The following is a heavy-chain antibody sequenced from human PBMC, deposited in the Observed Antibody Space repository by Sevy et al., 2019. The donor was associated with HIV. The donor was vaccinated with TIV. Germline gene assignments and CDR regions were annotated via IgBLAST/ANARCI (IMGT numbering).Heavy chain of an antibody. CDR1: GFTFTNAW. CDR3: NTAKQGHIYPSSYDMDV. J-gene: IGHJ6*02. Sequence: WGSLRLSCAASGFTFTNAWISWGRQAPGKGLEWVGLSRSNSDGETTDYSGSGEGIFIISRNDSSNTSYLQMNSPTTEATAVYFCNTAKQGHIYPSSYDMDVWGQGTTVTVSS. D-gene: IGHD3-3*02. V-gene: IGHV3-15*01. CDR2: SRSNSDGETT.